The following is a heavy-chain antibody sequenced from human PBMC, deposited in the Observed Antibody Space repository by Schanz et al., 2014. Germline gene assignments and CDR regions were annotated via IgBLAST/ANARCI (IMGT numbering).Heavy chain of an antibody. V-gene: IGHV3-23*01. Sequence: EVQLLESGGGLVQPGGSLRLSCAASGFTFSIYGMSWVRQAPGKGLEWVSRMIGSGSSVFYADSVKGRFTISRDNAENTLYLQMNSLRAEDTAVYYCARPSDSSWYMDVWGKGTTVTVSS. CDR2: MIGSGSSV. J-gene: IGHJ6*03. CDR3: ARPSDSSWYMDV. D-gene: IGHD2-21*02. CDR1: GFTFSIYG.